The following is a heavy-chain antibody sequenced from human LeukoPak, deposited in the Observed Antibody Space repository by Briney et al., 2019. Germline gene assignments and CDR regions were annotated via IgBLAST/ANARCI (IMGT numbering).Heavy chain of an antibody. D-gene: IGHD3-9*01. V-gene: IGHV3-21*01. CDR3: ARVGLTGYPGNDDY. CDR2: ISSSSSYI. Sequence: GGSLRLSCAASGFTFGSYSMNWVRQAPGKGLEWVSSISSSSSYIYYADSVKGRFTISRDNAKNSLYLQMNSLRAEDTAVYYCARVGLTGYPGNDDYWGQGTLVAVSS. J-gene: IGHJ4*02. CDR1: GFTFGSYS.